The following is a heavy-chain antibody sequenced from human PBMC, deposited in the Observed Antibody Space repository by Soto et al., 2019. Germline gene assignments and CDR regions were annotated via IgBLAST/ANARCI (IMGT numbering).Heavy chain of an antibody. J-gene: IGHJ3*02. V-gene: IGHV3-15*01. D-gene: IGHD1-26*01. CDR3: TTSSGSYYLRPNAFDI. CDR2: IKSKTDGGTT. Sequence: PGGSLRLSCAASGFIFSSFGMHWVRQAPGKGLEWVGRIKSKTDGGTTDYAAPVKGRFTISRDDSKNTLYLQMNSLKTEDTAVYYCTTSSGSYYLRPNAFDIWGQGTMVTVS. CDR1: GFIFSSFG.